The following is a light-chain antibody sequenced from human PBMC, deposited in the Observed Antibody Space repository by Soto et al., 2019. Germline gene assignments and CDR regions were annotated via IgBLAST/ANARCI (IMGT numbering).Light chain of an antibody. CDR2: GAS. CDR1: QSVNGND. CDR3: QQHGNSPSS. Sequence: ETVLTQSPGTLSLSPGERATLSCWASQSVNGNDLAWYQHKPGQAPRLLIYGASNRVTGIPDRFSGSGSATDFTLTISRLEPEDFAVYYCQQHGNSPSSFGQGTNLEIK. J-gene: IGKJ2*01. V-gene: IGKV3-20*01.